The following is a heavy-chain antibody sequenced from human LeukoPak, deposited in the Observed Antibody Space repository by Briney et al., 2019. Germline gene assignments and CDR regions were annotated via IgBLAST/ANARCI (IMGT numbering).Heavy chain of an antibody. CDR3: ARYRHLGY. V-gene: IGHV3-30-3*01. CDR2: ISYDGSNG. J-gene: IGHJ4*02. Sequence: GGSLRLSCAASGFTLSDDALHWVRQAPGKGLEWVAVISYDGSNGYYADSVKGRFTISRDSSKNTLYLQMNSLRAEDTAVYYCARYRHLGYWGQGTLVTVSS. CDR1: GFTLSDDA.